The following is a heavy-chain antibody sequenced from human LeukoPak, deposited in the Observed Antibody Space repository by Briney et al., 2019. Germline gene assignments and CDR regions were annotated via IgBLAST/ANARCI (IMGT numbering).Heavy chain of an antibody. CDR3: AKETNITLDY. CDR2: ISYDGSNK. V-gene: IGHV3-30*18. D-gene: IGHD2/OR15-2a*01. J-gene: IGHJ4*02. Sequence: GRSLRLSCAASGFTFSSYGMHWVRQAPGKGLEWVAVISYDGSNKYYGDSVKGRFTISRDNSKNTLYLQMNSLRAEDTAVYYCAKETNITLDYWGQGTLVTVSS. CDR1: GFTFSSYG.